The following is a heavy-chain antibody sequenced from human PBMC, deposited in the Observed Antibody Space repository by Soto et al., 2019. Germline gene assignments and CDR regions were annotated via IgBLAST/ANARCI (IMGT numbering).Heavy chain of an antibody. J-gene: IGHJ6*03. CDR1: GGSISSSSYY. CDR3: ASKSFDYYYYYMDV. Sequence: QLQLQESGPGLVKPSETLSLTCTVSGGSISSSSYYWGWIRQPPGKGLEWIGSIYYSGSTYYNPSLKSRVTISVDTSKNQFSLKLSSVTAADTAVYYCASKSFDYYYYYMDVWGKGTTVTVSS. V-gene: IGHV4-39*01. CDR2: IYYSGST.